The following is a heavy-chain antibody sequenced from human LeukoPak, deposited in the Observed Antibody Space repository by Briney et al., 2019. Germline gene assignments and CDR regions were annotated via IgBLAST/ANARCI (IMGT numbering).Heavy chain of an antibody. CDR2: MNPYSGNT. D-gene: IGHD3-22*01. Sequence: GASVKVSCKASGYSFTNYDINWVRQATGQGLEWMGWMNPYSGNTAYAQKFQGRVTMTRNTSISTAYMELSSLKSEDTAVYFCARADYDTSASTRKQIDYWGQGTLVTVSS. V-gene: IGHV1-8*01. CDR1: GYSFTNYD. CDR3: ARADYDTSASTRKQIDY. J-gene: IGHJ4*02.